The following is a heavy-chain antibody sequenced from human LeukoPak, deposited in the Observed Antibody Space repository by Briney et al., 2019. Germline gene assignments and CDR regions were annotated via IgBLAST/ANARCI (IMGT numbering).Heavy chain of an antibody. CDR3: ARVLRYDDSSGYYAY. V-gene: IGHV1-2*02. CDR2: INPNSGGT. J-gene: IGHJ4*02. Sequence: ASVKVSCKASGYTFTGYYMHWVRQAPGQGLEWMGWINPNSGGTNYAQTLQGRVTMTRDTSISIVYMELSGLRTDDTAVYYCARVLRYDDSSGYYAYWGQGTLVSVSS. CDR1: GYTFTGYY. D-gene: IGHD3-22*01.